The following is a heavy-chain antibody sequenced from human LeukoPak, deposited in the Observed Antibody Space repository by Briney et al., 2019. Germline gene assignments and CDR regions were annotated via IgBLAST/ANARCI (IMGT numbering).Heavy chain of an antibody. Sequence: ASETLSLTCAVYGGSFNGYYWSWIRQPPGKGLEWIGEINHSGSTNYNPSLKSRVTISVDTSKNQFSLKLSSVTAADTAVYYCARGSSSIVVVTAAHYNWFDPWGQGTLVTVSS. V-gene: IGHV4-34*01. CDR3: ARGSSSIVVVTAAHYNWFDP. J-gene: IGHJ5*02. D-gene: IGHD2-21*02. CDR2: INHSGST. CDR1: GGSFNGYY.